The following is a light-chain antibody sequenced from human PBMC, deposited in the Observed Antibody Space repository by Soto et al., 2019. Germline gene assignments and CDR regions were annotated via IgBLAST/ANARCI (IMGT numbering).Light chain of an antibody. CDR3: QHYGSSLWG. Sequence: EIVLTQSPGTLSLSPGERATLSCRASQSVSSSFLAWYQHKPGQAPRLIIYGASSRATGIPDRFSGSGSGADFTLTISRLEPEDFAVYYCQHYGSSLWGFGPGTKVDI. J-gene: IGKJ1*01. CDR2: GAS. V-gene: IGKV3-20*01. CDR1: QSVSSSF.